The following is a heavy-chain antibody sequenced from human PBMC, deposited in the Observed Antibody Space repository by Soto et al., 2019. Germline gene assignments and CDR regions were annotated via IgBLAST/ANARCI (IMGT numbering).Heavy chain of an antibody. D-gene: IGHD6-13*01. CDR3: ARAVAADGYYYYYYYYVDV. J-gene: IGHJ6*03. CDR2: ISRSGSTI. Sequence: QVQLVESGGGLVKPGGSLRLSCAASGFTFSDYYMSWIRQAPGKGLEWVSYISRSGSTIYYADSVKGRFTISRDNTKNSLYLQMYSLRAEETAVYYCARAVAADGYYYYYYYYVDVWGKGTTVNVS. V-gene: IGHV3-11*01. CDR1: GFTFSDYY.